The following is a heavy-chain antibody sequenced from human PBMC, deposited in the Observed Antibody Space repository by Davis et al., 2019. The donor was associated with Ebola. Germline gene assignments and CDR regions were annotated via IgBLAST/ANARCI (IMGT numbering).Heavy chain of an antibody. Sequence: GESLKISCAASGFTFSTYVMYWVRQAPGKGLEWVAVISYDGSSRYYVDSVKGRFTISRDNSKNTLYLQMNSLRAEDTAVYYCAKDGSYFDFDYWGQGTLVTVSS. CDR1: GFTFSTYV. CDR3: AKDGSYFDFDY. J-gene: IGHJ4*02. CDR2: ISYDGSSR. D-gene: IGHD1-26*01. V-gene: IGHV3-30-3*02.